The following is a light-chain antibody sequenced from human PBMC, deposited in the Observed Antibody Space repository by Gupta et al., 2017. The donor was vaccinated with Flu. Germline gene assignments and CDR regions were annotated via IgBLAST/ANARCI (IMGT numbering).Light chain of an antibody. V-gene: IGLV3-25*03. Sequence: PGQTARSTCSGDALPKQYAYWYQQKPGQAPVLVIYKDSERPSGIPERFSGSSSGTTVTLTISGVQAEDEADYYCQSADSSGTYVFGGGTKLTVL. CDR1: ALPKQY. J-gene: IGLJ3*02. CDR3: QSADSSGTYV. CDR2: KDS.